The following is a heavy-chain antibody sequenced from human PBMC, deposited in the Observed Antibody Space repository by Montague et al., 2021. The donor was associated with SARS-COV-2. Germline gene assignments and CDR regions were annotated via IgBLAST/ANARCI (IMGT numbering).Heavy chain of an antibody. CDR2: INYSGST. D-gene: IGHD6-13*01. J-gene: IGHJ4*02. CDR3: ARAPIYRSSWYAYFDY. CDR1: GDSMNNYY. V-gene: IGHV4-59*01. Sequence: SETLSLTSTVSGDSMNNYYWSWIRQPPGKGLEWIGYINYSGSTHXXPSLQSRVTLSKDTSKNQFSLRLTSVTAADTAMYFCARAPIYRSSWYAYFDYWGQGTLVTVSS.